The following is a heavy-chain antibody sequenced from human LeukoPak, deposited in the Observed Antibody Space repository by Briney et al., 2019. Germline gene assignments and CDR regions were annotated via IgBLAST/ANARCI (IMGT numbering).Heavy chain of an antibody. CDR2: IYYSGST. D-gene: IGHD3-3*01. CDR1: GGSISSYY. CDR3: ARVKGPTLYYDFWSGYSGSEYYFDY. V-gene: IGHV4-59*01. J-gene: IGHJ4*02. Sequence: PSETLSLTCTVSGGSISSYYWSWIRQPPGKGLEWIGYIYYSGSTNYNPSLKSRVTISVDTSKNQFSLKLSSVTAADTAVYYCARVKGPTLYYDFWSGYSGSEYYFDYWGQGTLVTVSS.